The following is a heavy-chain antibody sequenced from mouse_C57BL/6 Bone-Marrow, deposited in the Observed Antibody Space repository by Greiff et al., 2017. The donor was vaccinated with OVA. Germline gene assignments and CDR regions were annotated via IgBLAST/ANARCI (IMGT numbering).Heavy chain of an antibody. J-gene: IGHJ3*01. D-gene: IGHD1-1*01. CDR3: AREDYVSPTGFAY. Sequence: VQLQQPGAELVKPGASVKLSCKASGYTFTSYWMHWVKQRPGQGLEWIGMIHPNSGSTNSNEKFKSKATLTVDKSSSTAYMQLSSLTSEDSAVYHCAREDYVSPTGFAYWGQGTLVTVAA. CDR1: GYTFTSYW. V-gene: IGHV1-64*01. CDR2: IHPNSGST.